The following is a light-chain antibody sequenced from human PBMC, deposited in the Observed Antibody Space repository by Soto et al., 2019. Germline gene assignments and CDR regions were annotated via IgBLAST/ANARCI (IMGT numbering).Light chain of an antibody. CDR3: QQYGFSLIT. J-gene: IGKJ5*01. CDR2: AAS. CDR1: QSVRRSTS. V-gene: IGKV3-20*01. Sequence: EIVMTQSPATLSVSPGERATLSCRASQSVRRSTSLAWYQQKPRQRLRLLIYAASCRATGIPDRFSGSGSGTDFALTISRLQPEDSALYYCQQYGFSLITFGQGTRLEIK.